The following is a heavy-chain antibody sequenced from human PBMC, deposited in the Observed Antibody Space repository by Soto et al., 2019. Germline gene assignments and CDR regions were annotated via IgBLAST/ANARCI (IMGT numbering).Heavy chain of an antibody. CDR3: ARMATSSTLNWFDP. CDR2: MNPNSGNT. Sequence: ASVKVSCKASGYTFGNNDISWVRQATGQGLEWMGWMNPNSGNTGYAQKFQGRVTMTRNTSTSTAYLELSSLRSDDTAIYYCARMATSSTLNWFDPWGQGTLVTVSS. V-gene: IGHV1-8*01. D-gene: IGHD3-3*02. CDR1: GYTFGNND. J-gene: IGHJ5*02.